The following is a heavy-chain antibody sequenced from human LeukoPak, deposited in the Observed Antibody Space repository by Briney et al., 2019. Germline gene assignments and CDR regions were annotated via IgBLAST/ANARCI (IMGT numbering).Heavy chain of an antibody. D-gene: IGHD2-15*01. J-gene: IGHJ1*01. CDR2: IYHSGRT. V-gene: IGHV4-38-2*02. CDR3: ARGSRFCSGGSCYSLGYFQH. CDR1: GYSISSGYY. Sequence: SETLSLTCTVSGYSISSGYYWGWIRQPPGKGLEWIGSIYHSGRTFYNPSLKGRVTISVDTSKNQFSLKLSSVTAADTAVYYCARGSRFCSGGSCYSLGYFQHWGQGTLVTVSS.